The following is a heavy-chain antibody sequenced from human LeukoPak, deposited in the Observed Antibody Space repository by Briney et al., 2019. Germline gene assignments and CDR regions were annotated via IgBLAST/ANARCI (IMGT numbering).Heavy chain of an antibody. V-gene: IGHV2-5*01. Sequence: SGPTLVNPTQTLTLTTFSGFSLSTSGVGVGWIRQPPGKALEWLVFIYWNDDKRYSPSLKSRLTITKDTSKNQVVLTMSNMGPVDTATYYCAHRARYSSGWYYFDYWGQGTLVTVSS. CDR2: IYWNDDK. J-gene: IGHJ4*02. CDR3: AHRARYSSGWYYFDY. CDR1: GFSLSTSGVG. D-gene: IGHD6-19*01.